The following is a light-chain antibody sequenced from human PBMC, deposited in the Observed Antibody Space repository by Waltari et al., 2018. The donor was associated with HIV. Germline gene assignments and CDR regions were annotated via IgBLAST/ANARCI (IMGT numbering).Light chain of an antibody. CDR1: QTVTNK. V-gene: IGKV1-39*01. CDR3: QQSYSSPLT. J-gene: IGKJ3*01. CDR2: DAP. Sequence: DIQMTQSPSPLSASVGDSVSITCRASQTVTNKVNWYQQKPGKAPQVLIYDAPTLQSGVPSRFRGGGSGTDFTLTITSLQPDDFATYFCQQSYSSPLTFGPGTKVDIK.